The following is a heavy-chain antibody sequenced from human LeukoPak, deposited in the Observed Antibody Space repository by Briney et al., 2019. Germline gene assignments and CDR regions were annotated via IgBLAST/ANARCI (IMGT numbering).Heavy chain of an antibody. CDR3: ARGSMGRWLQPFDY. V-gene: IGHV4-59*01. J-gene: IGHJ4*02. D-gene: IGHD5-24*01. CDR2: IYYSGST. Sequence: SETLSLTCTVAGGSISSYYWSWIRQPPGKGLEWIGYIYYSGSTNYNPSLKGRVTISVDTSKNQFSLKLSSVTAADAAVYYCARGSMGRWLQPFDYWGQGTLVTVSS. CDR1: GGSISSYY.